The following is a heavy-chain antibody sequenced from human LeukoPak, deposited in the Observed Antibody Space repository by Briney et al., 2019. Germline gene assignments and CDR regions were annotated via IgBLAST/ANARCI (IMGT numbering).Heavy chain of an antibody. Sequence: GGSLRLSCAASGFTFSSYGMHWVRQAPGKGLEWVAVISYDGSNKYYADSVKGRFTISRDNSKNTLYLQMNSLRAEDTAVYYCAKGPHWQWLFAWFDPWGQGTLVTVSS. J-gene: IGHJ5*02. CDR2: ISYDGSNK. CDR3: AKGPHWQWLFAWFDP. CDR1: GFTFSSYG. D-gene: IGHD6-19*01. V-gene: IGHV3-30*18.